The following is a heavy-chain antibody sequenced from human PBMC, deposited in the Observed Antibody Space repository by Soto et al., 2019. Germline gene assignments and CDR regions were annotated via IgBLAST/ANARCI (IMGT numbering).Heavy chain of an antibody. CDR3: ARDPRRFLVWLPSQNYYYYMDV. CDR2: ISAYNGNT. J-gene: IGHJ6*03. CDR1: GYTFTSYV. Sequence: ASVKVSCKASGYTFTSYVISWVRQAPGQGLEWMGWISAYNGNTNYAQKLQGRVTMTTDTSTSTAYMELRSLRSDDTAVYYCARDPRRFLVWLPSQNYYYYMDVWGKGTTVTVSS. D-gene: IGHD3-3*01. V-gene: IGHV1-18*01.